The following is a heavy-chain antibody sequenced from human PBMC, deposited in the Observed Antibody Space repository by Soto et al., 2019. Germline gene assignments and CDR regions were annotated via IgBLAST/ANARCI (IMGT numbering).Heavy chain of an antibody. J-gene: IGHJ6*02. D-gene: IGHD3-10*01. CDR2: IIPIFGTA. CDR3: ASSLWFGEPQYYYYGMDV. V-gene: IGHV1-69*13. Sequence: SVKVSCKASGGTFSSYAISWVRQVPGQGLEWMGGIIPIFGTANYAQKFQGRVTITADESTSTAYMELSSLRSEDTAVYYCASSLWFGEPQYYYYGMDVWGQGTTVAVSS. CDR1: GGTFSSYA.